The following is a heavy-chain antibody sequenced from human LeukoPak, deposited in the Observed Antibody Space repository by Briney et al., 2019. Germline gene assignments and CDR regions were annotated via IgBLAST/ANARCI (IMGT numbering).Heavy chain of an antibody. V-gene: IGHV4-34*01. J-gene: IGHJ4*02. CDR3: ARGHPLLDY. Sequence: SETLSLTCAVYGGSLSGYYWTWIRQPPGKGLEWIGEINHSGGTNYNPSLKSRVTLLADKSKNQFSLKLTSVTAADTAVYYCARGHPLLDYWGQGTLVTVSS. CDR2: INHSGGT. CDR1: GGSLSGYY. D-gene: IGHD2-21*02.